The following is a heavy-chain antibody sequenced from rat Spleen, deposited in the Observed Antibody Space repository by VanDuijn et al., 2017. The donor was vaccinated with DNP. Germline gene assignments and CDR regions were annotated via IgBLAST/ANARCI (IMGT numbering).Heavy chain of an antibody. CDR2: INNAGST. CDR1: FYSITSSYR. Sequence: VQLQESGPGLVKPSQSLSLSCYVTFYSITSSYRWNWIRKFPGNKLEWMGYINNAGSTNYNPSLKSRISITTYTSKNQFFLQVNSVTTEDTATYYCARWSRYFDYWGQGVMVTVSS. J-gene: IGHJ2*01. CDR3: ARWSRYFDY. V-gene: IGHV3-3*01.